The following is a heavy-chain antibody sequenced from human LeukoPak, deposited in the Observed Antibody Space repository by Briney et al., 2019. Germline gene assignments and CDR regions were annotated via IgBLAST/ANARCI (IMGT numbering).Heavy chain of an antibody. D-gene: IGHD4-17*01. J-gene: IGHJ4*02. CDR2: IIPIFGTA. Sequence: SVKVSCTASGGTFSIYAISWVRQAPGQGLEWMGGIIPIFGTANYAQKFQGRVTITADESTSTAYMELSSLRSEDTAVYYCARLVLATVTTQTDYWGQGTLVTVSS. CDR3: ARLVLATVTTQTDY. V-gene: IGHV1-69*13. CDR1: GGTFSIYA.